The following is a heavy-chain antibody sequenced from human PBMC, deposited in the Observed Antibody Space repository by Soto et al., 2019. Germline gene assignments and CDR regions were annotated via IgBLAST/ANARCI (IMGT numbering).Heavy chain of an antibody. CDR3: ARDRRVLDPFDY. CDR1: GYTFTSYG. D-gene: IGHD1-1*01. V-gene: IGHV1-18*01. J-gene: IGHJ4*02. CDR2: ISAYNGNT. Sequence: ASLKVSCKASGYTFTSYGISWVRQAPGQGLEWMGWISAYNGNTNYAQKLQGRVTMTTDTSTSTAYMELRSLRSDDTAVYYCARDRRVLDPFDYWGQGTLVTVSS.